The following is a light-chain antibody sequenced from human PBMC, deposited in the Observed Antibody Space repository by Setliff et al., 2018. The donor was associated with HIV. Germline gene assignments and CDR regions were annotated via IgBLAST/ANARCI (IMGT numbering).Light chain of an antibody. V-gene: IGLV2-14*03. Sequence: QSALTQPASVSGSPGQSITISCTGTNSDVGLYNFVSWYQQHPGKVPKLIIYDVTNRPSGISYRFSGSKSGTTASLTISGLQAEDEADYFCSSFTDRRKFVFGTGTKV. J-gene: IGLJ1*01. CDR1: NSDVGLYNF. CDR2: DVT. CDR3: SSFTDRRKFV.